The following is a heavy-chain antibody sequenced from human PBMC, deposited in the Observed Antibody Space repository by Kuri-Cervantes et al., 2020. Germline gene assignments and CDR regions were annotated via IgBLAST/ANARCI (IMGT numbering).Heavy chain of an antibody. CDR3: AREGDSSSWYVYYFDY. Sequence: SCKASGYTFTSYYMHWVRQAPGKGLEWVAVISYDGSNEYYADSVKGRFTISRDNSKNTLYLQMNSLRAEDTAVYYCAREGDSSSWYVYYFDYWGQGTLVTVSS. V-gene: IGHV3-30*03. J-gene: IGHJ4*02. CDR2: ISYDGSNE. D-gene: IGHD6-13*01. CDR1: GYTFTSYY.